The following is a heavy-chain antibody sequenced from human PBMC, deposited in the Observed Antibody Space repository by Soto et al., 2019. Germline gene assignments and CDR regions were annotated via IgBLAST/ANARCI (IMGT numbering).Heavy chain of an antibody. CDR3: AADSTPSYYYYGMDV. CDR2: IVVGSGNT. V-gene: IGHV1-58*01. Sequence: ASVKVSCKASGFTFTSSAVQWVRQARGQRLEWIGWIVVGSGNTNYAQKFQERVTITRDMSTSTAYMELSSLRSEDTAVYYCAADSTPSYYYYGMDVWGQGTTVTVSS. CDR1: GFTFTSSA. J-gene: IGHJ6*02.